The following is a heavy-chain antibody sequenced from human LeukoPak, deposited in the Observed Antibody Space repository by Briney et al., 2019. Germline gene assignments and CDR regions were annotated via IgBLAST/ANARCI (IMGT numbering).Heavy chain of an antibody. CDR1: GGSFSGYY. CDR2: INHSGST. J-gene: IGHJ4*02. CDR3: ARGTMIVVARYFYY. Sequence: SETLSLTCAVYGGSFSGYYWSWIRQPPGKGLEWIGEINHSGSTNYNPSLKSRVTISVDTSKNQFSLKLSSVTAADTAEYYCARGTMIVVARYFYYWGQGTLVTVSS. D-gene: IGHD3-22*01. V-gene: IGHV4-34*01.